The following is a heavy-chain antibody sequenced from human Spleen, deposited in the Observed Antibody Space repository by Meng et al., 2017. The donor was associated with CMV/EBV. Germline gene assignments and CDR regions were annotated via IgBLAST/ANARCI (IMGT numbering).Heavy chain of an antibody. CDR3: ASQSSGWLLY. Sequence: SQTLSLTCAVYGGSFSDYLWTWIRQSPGKGLEWIGEINHSGSTNYNPSLKSRVTISIDTSKNQFSLKLRSMTAADTAVYYCASQSSGWLLYWGQGTLVTVSS. CDR2: INHSGST. V-gene: IGHV4-34*01. J-gene: IGHJ4*02. CDR1: GGSFSDYL. D-gene: IGHD3-22*01.